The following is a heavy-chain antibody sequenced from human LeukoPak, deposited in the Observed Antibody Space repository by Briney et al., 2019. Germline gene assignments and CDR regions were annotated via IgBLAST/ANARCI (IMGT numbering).Heavy chain of an antibody. CDR3: AKDFTTAGGWCDP. CDR2: IYTSGST. CDR1: GGSISSYF. D-gene: IGHD4-17*01. J-gene: IGHJ5*02. Sequence: SETLSLTCTVSGGSISSYFWTWIRQPAGKGLEWIGRIYTSGSTNYNPSLKSRVTMSVDTSKNHFSLKLNSVTAADTAVYYCAKDFTTAGGWCDPWGQGTLVTVSS. V-gene: IGHV4-4*07.